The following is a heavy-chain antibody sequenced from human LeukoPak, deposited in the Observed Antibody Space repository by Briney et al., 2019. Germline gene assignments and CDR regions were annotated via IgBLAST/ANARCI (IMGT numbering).Heavy chain of an antibody. CDR2: ISSSSSTI. D-gene: IGHD3-22*01. CDR1: GFTFSSYS. J-gene: IGHJ4*02. Sequence: GGSLRLSCAASGFTFSSYSMNWVRQAPGKGLEWASYISSSSSTIYYADSVKGRFTISRDNSKNTLYLQMNSLRAEDTAVYYCAKGIYYDSSGYQDYWGQGTLVTVSS. V-gene: IGHV3-48*01. CDR3: AKGIYYDSSGYQDY.